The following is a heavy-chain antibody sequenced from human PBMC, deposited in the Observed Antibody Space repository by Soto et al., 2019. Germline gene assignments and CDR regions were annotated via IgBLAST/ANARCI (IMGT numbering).Heavy chain of an antibody. CDR3: AKNLYHYYYMDV. D-gene: IGHD2-8*01. J-gene: IGHJ6*03. CDR1: GFTFSSYA. Sequence: EVQLLESGGGLVQPGGSLRLSCAASGFTFSSYAMSWVRQAPGKGLEWVSAISGSGGSTYYTDSVKGRFTISRDNSKNTLYLQMNSLRAEDTAVYYCAKNLYHYYYMDVWGKGTTVTVSS. CDR2: ISGSGGST. V-gene: IGHV3-23*01.